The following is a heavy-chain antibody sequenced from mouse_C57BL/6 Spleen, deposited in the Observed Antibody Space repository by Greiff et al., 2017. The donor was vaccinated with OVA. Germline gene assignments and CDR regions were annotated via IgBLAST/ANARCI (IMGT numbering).Heavy chain of an antibody. V-gene: IGHV1-53*01. J-gene: IGHJ3*01. CDR3: ARGDDYDGAWFAY. CDR2: ITPSNGGT. Sequence: QVQLQQPGTELVKPGASVKLSCKASGYTFTSYWMHWVKQRPGQGLEWIGNITPSNGGTNYNEKLKSKATLTVYKSASTAYRQLSSLTSEDSAVYYCARGDDYDGAWFAYWGQGTLVTVSA. CDR1: GYTFTSYW. D-gene: IGHD2-4*01.